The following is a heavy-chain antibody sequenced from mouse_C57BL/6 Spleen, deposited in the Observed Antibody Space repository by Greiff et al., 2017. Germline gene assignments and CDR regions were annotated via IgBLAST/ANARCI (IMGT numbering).Heavy chain of an antibody. J-gene: IGHJ4*01. D-gene: IGHD4-1*01. V-gene: IGHV2-5*01. Sequence: VQRVESGPGLVQPSQSLSITCTVSGFSLTSYGVHWVRQSPGKGLEWLGVIWRGGSTDYNAAFMSRLSITKDNSKSQVFFKMNSLQADDTAIYYCAKNLGRGGYYAMDYWGQGTSVTVSS. CDR1: GFSLTSYG. CDR2: IWRGGST. CDR3: AKNLGRGGYYAMDY.